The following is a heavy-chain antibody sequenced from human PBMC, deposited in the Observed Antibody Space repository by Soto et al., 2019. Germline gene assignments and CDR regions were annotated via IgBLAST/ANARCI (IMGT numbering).Heavy chain of an antibody. D-gene: IGHD6-13*01. Sequence: GASVKVSCKASGYTFTSYGISWVRQAPGQGLEWMGWISAYNGNTNYAQKLQGRVTMTTDTSTSTAYMELRSLRSDDTAVYYCARGMPYSSSWYNWFDPWGQGTLVTVSS. CDR3: ARGMPYSSSWYNWFDP. J-gene: IGHJ5*02. CDR2: ISAYNGNT. CDR1: GYTFTSYG. V-gene: IGHV1-18*01.